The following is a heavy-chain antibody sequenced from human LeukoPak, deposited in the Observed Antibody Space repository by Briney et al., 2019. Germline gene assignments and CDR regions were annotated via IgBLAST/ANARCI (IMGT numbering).Heavy chain of an antibody. V-gene: IGHV4-59*01. CDR1: GDSISSYY. CDR2: IYYSGST. Sequence: SETLSLTCTVSGDSISSYYWSWIRQPPGKGLEWIGYIYYSGSTNSNPSLKSRVTISVDTSKNQFSLKLSSVTAADTAVYYCAILAEYCNSGSCYLGWFDPWGQGTLVTVSS. J-gene: IGHJ5*02. D-gene: IGHD2-15*01. CDR3: AILAEYCNSGSCYLGWFDP.